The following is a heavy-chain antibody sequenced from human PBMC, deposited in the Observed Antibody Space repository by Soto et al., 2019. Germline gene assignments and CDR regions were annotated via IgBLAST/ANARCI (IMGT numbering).Heavy chain of an antibody. CDR2: ISGSGGSK. CDR3: ARDHGRSSGWLDFDY. Sequence: HPGGSLRLSCAASGFTFSSYAMSWVRQAPGKGLEWVSAISGSGGSKYYADSVKGRFTISRDNSKNTLYLQMNSLRAEDTAVYYCARDHGRSSGWLDFDYWGQGTLVTVSS. CDR1: GFTFSSYA. J-gene: IGHJ4*02. V-gene: IGHV3-23*01. D-gene: IGHD6-19*01.